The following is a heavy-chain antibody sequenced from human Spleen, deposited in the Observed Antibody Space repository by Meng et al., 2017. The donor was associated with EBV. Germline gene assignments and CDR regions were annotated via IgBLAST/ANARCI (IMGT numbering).Heavy chain of an antibody. V-gene: IGHV1-18*01. CDR3: ARNYGDSASDY. CDR2: ISTYNGNT. J-gene: IGHJ4*02. CDR1: GGPCNSDA. Sequence: AQVKMPGPSFNVTFKTSGGPCNSDASSWGRQAPGQGLEWMAWISTYNGNTNYAQKLQGRVTLTTDTSTSTVHMELRSLRSDDTAVYYCARNYGDSASDYWGQGTLVTVSS. D-gene: IGHD4-17*01.